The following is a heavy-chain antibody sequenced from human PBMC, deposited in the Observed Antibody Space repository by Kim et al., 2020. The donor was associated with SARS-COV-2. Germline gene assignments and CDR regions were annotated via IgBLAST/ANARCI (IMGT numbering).Heavy chain of an antibody. V-gene: IGHV3-48*02. CDR1: GFTFISYA. Sequence: GGSLRLSCAASGFTFISYAINWVRQAPGKGLEWVSYISSSSGKIDYADSVKGRFTISRDNAKNSVYLQMNSLGDEDTAVYYCARDRSFGSTLYYYFDYWGQGALVTVSS. CDR2: ISSSSGKI. J-gene: IGHJ4*02. D-gene: IGHD6-13*01. CDR3: ARDRSFGSTLYYYFDY.